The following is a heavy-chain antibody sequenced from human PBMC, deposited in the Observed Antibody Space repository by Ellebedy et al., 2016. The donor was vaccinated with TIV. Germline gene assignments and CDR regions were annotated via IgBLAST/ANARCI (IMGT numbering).Heavy chain of an antibody. J-gene: IGHJ4*02. CDR3: ARDEGTTETTYRFDY. CDR2: IYPAGST. CDR1: GGSFTGYS. D-gene: IGHD4-17*01. Sequence: SETLSLXXTVSGGSFTGYSWSWIRQSAGKGLEWIGHIYPAGSTFYNPSLKRRVTMSIYTSKRQFSLKLSSVTAADTAVYYCARDEGTTETTYRFDYWGRGTLVTVSS. V-gene: IGHV4-4*07.